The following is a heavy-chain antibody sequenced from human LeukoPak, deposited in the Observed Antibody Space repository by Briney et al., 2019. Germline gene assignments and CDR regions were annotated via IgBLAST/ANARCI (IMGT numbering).Heavy chain of an antibody. CDR2: INHSGST. Sequence: SETLSLTCAVYGGSFSGYYWSWIRQPPGKGLEWIGEINHSGSTNYNPSLKSRVTISVDTSKNQFSLKLSSVTAADTAVYYCVKDLGSAITSALALDVWGQGTTVTVSS. CDR3: VKDLGSAITSALALDV. D-gene: IGHD2-15*01. J-gene: IGHJ6*02. V-gene: IGHV4-34*01. CDR1: GGSFSGYY.